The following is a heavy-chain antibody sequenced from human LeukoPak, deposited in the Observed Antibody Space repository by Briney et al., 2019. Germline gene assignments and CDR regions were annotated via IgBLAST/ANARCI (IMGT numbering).Heavy chain of an antibody. Sequence: AAVKVSCKASGYSFTANYMHWVRQAPGQGPVWMGCINPSSGTTNYAQNFQGRVTMTRDTSIRTAYMELSRLSSDDTAVYYCARGRDYYDKSGLDYWGQGTLVTVSS. CDR2: INPSSGTT. CDR1: GYSFTANY. D-gene: IGHD3-22*01. J-gene: IGHJ4*02. V-gene: IGHV1-2*02. CDR3: ARGRDYYDKSGLDY.